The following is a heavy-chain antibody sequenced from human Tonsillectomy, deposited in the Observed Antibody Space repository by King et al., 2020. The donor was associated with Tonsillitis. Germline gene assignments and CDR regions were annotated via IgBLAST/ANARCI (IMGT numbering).Heavy chain of an antibody. CDR1: GFTFSGYG. Sequence: VQLVESGGGVVQPGRSLRLSCAASGFTFSGYGMHWVRQAPGKGLEWVAVISYDGSNKYYADSVKGRFTISRDNSKNTLYLQMNSLRAEDTAVYYCAKISEGLVGGLAAFDIWGQGTMVTVSS. D-gene: IGHD1-26*01. J-gene: IGHJ3*02. CDR3: AKISEGLVGGLAAFDI. V-gene: IGHV3-30*18. CDR2: ISYDGSNK.